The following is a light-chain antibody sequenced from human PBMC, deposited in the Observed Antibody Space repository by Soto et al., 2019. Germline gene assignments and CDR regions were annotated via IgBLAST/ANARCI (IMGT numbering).Light chain of an antibody. CDR2: KAS. J-gene: IGKJ1*01. CDR3: QXYDIYWT. Sequence: DIQMTQSPSTLSASVGDRVTITCRASQSISSWLAWYQQKPGKAPNLLIYKASTLQTGVPSRFSGSGSXTEFTXTISXXQPDDFXXXXXQXYDIYWTFGQGTKVDIK. CDR1: QSISSW. V-gene: IGKV1-5*03.